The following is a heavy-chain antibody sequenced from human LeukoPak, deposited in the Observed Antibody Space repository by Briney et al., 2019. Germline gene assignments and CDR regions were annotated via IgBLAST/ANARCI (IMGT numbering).Heavy chain of an antibody. V-gene: IGHV4-59*02. Sequence: KPSETLSLTCSVSDGSVSSYYWSWIRQPPGKGLEWIGYIYYSGSTNHDPSLNSRVTFSVDTAENQFSLRLTSVTAADTAVYYWARAIVGRCTSRGCNHYFDSWGQGTRVTVSS. CDR3: ARAIVGRCTSRGCNHYFDS. CDR2: IYYSGST. J-gene: IGHJ4*02. D-gene: IGHD2-2*01. CDR1: DGSVSSYY.